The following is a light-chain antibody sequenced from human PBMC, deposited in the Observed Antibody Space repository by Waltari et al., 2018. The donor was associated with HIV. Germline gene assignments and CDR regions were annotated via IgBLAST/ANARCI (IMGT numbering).Light chain of an antibody. CDR2: EVT. V-gene: IGLV2-23*02. CDR3: CSYAGTTDLFV. J-gene: IGLJ1*01. CDR1: SGNIGKYNL. Sequence: QSALTQQASVSGSLGQLITISCNGTSGNIGKYNLVAWYPQHPGQAPKLSIYEVTRWPSGISCRFSASKSDNTASLTISGLQAEDEAAYFCCSYAGTTDLFVFGGGT.